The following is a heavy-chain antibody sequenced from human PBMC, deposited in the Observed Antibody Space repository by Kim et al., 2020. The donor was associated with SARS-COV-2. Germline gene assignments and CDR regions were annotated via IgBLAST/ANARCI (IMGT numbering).Heavy chain of an antibody. CDR3: AKDIGYSSSPWAFDY. CDR2: ISWNSGSI. D-gene: IGHD6-6*01. CDR1: GFTFDDYA. J-gene: IGHJ4*02. V-gene: IGHV3-9*01. Sequence: GGSLRLSCAASGFTFDDYAMHWVRQAPGKGLEWVSGISWNSGSIGYADSVKGRFTISRDNAKNSLYLQMNSLRAEDTALYYCAKDIGYSSSPWAFDYWGQGTLVTVSS.